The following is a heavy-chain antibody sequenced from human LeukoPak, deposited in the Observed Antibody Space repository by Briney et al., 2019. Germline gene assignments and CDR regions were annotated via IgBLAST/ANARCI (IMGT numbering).Heavy chain of an antibody. J-gene: IGHJ4*02. Sequence: SETLSLTGIVSGGSISTYSWSWIRQPAGKGLEWIGRIYRSGTTNYNPSLKSRVTMSVDTSKNQFSLKLTSVTAADMAVYYCARDDSSQGMGGTFYYWGQGTQVTVSS. CDR2: IYRSGTT. V-gene: IGHV4-4*07. CDR3: ARDDSSQGMGGTFYY. D-gene: IGHD6-19*01. CDR1: GGSISTYS.